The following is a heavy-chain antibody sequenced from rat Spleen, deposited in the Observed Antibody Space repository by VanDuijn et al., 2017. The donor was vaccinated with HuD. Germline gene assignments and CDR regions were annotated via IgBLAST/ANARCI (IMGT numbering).Heavy chain of an antibody. V-gene: IGHV2-1*01. CDR2: IWDNGGT. Sequence: QVQLKESGPGLVQPSQTLSLTCTVSGFSLTSNSVHWVRQPPGKGLEWMGGIWDNGGTDYNSAIKYRLSISRDTSKSQVFLKMNSLQTEDTAMYFCASGILDFWGQGVMVTVSS. CDR1: GFSLTSNS. D-gene: IGHD1-4*01. J-gene: IGHJ2*01. CDR3: ASGILDF.